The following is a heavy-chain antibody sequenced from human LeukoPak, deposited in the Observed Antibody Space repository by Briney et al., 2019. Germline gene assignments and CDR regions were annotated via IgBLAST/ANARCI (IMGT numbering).Heavy chain of an antibody. V-gene: IGHV4-30-2*01. CDR3: ASLLRSGGSCYYGWDCYYYGMDV. CDR2: TYCSGSI. Sequence: SETLCPTCGFRGGSVSGCGYSRNWFPQPPGQCLELLGYTYCSGSIYYNSSLNSRVTISLDRSKHKFSLKLSSVTAADTAVYYCASLLRSGGSCYYGWDCYYYGMDVWGQGTTVTVSS. CDR1: GGSVSGCGYS. J-gene: IGHJ6*02. D-gene: IGHD2-15*01.